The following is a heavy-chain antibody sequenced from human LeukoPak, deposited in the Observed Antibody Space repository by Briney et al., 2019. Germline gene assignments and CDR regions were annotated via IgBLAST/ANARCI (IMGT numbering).Heavy chain of an antibody. D-gene: IGHD2-2*02. CDR1: GYSFTSYW. CDR3: ARHEGYCSSTSCYSIFDY. Sequence: GESLKISCKGSGYSFTSYWIGWVRQMPGKGLEWRGIIYPGDSDTRYSPSFQGQVTISADKSISTAYLQWSSLKASDTAMYYCARHEGYCSSTSCYSIFDYWGQGTLVTVSS. CDR2: IYPGDSDT. J-gene: IGHJ4*02. V-gene: IGHV5-51*01.